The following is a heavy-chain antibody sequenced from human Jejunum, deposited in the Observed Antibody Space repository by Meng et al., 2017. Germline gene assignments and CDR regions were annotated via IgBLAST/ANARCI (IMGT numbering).Heavy chain of an antibody. CDR3: ASDQYASAWFKY. V-gene: IGHV4-39*07. CDR1: GDSINSTPDY. CDR2: ISYSGNT. Sequence: RHGSGPGLVKPAETLSLTCTVSGDSINSTPDYWGWVRQPPGEGLEWLGSISYSGNTYYNPSLKSRVTISVDTSKNQFSLKVTSVTAADTAVYYCASDQYASAWFKYWGQGALVTVSS. D-gene: IGHD2-2*01. J-gene: IGHJ4*02.